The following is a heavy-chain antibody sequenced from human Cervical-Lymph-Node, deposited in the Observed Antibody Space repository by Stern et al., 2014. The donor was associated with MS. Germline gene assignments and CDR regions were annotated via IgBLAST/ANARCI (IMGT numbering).Heavy chain of an antibody. CDR3: ARPRRPYFFRGNHHYYGMDV. Sequence: QDQLVQSGGGVVQPGRSLRLSCAASGFTFSSYGMHWVRQAPGKGLEWGTLISYDGSNEYYADSGKGRFTISRDNSKNTVYLQMNSLRPEDTAVYYCARPRRPYFFRGNHHYYGMDVWGQGTRVSVSS. D-gene: IGHD2/OR15-2a*01. V-gene: IGHV3-30*03. CDR1: GFTFSSYG. CDR2: ISYDGSNE. J-gene: IGHJ6*02.